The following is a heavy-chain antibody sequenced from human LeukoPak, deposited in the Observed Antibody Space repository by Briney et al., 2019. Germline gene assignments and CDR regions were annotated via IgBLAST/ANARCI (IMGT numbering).Heavy chain of an antibody. CDR2: ISSSSSYI. V-gene: IGHV3-21*01. CDR1: GFTFSSYS. CDR3: ARDASVEPESFDY. J-gene: IGHJ4*02. Sequence: PGGSQRLSCAASGFTFSSYSMNWVRQAPGKGLEWVSSISSSSSYIYYADSVKGRFTISRDNAKNSLYLQMNSLRAEDTAVYYCARDASVEPESFDYWGQGTLVTVSS. D-gene: IGHD4-23*01.